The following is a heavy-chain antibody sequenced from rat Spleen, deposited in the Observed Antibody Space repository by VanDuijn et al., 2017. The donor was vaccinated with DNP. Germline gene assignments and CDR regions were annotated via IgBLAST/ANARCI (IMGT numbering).Heavy chain of an antibody. J-gene: IGHJ4*01. D-gene: IGHD1-12*03. CDR1: GYSITSHY. V-gene: IGHV3-1*01. CDR3: AREGDYYDGYGDALDA. Sequence: EVQLQESGPGLVKPSQSLSLTCSVTGYSITSHYWGWIRKFPGNKMEYIGHISYSGSTTYNPSLESRISITRDTSKNRFFLQLNSVTTEDTATYYCAREGDYYDGYGDALDAWGQGTSVTVAS. CDR2: ISYSGST.